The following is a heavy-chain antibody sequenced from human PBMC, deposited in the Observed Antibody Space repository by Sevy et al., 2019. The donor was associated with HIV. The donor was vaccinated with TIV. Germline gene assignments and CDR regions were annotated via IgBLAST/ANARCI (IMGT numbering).Heavy chain of an antibody. J-gene: IGHJ6*02. CDR2: ISYDGGIK. Sequence: GGSLRLSCAASGFTFSNYAMHWVRQSPGKGLEWVALISYDGGIKIYADSAKGRFTISRDNSKHTLDLEMNSLRIEDTAFYYCSQDLQLGVEYGLDVWGQGTTVTVSS. CDR1: GFTFSNYA. V-gene: IGHV3-30*18. D-gene: IGHD1-1*01. CDR3: SQDLQLGVEYGLDV.